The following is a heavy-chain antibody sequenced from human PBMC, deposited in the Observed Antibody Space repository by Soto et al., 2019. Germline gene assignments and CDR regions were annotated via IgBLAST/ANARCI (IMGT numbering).Heavy chain of an antibody. J-gene: IGHJ2*01. CDR2: IYGTGNM. CDR3: ARGTDTWFFAL. CDR1: DDSISSGGYY. Sequence: QVQLQESGPGLVKPSQTLSLTCTVSDDSISSGGYYWSWIRQHPGKGLEWIGYIYGTGNMYYKSSLKSRLTFSGDNAKNHFSLKLPSVTAADTAVYYCARGTDTWFFALWGRGTLVTVSS. V-gene: IGHV4-31*03. D-gene: IGHD3-9*01.